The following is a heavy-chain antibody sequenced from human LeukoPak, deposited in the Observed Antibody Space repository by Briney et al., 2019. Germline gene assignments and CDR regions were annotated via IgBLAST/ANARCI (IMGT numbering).Heavy chain of an antibody. CDR3: ARGSRMTNVGVLNAGDY. CDR2: INHSGNT. J-gene: IGHJ4*02. V-gene: IGHV4-34*01. D-gene: IGHD3-3*01. Sequence: SETLSLTCAVYGGSFTGLYWSWIRQPPGKGLEWIGEINHSGNTKYNPSLKSRVTMSVDTSKNQFSLKLTSVTAADTAVYYCARGSRMTNVGVLNAGDYWVQATLVSVSS. CDR1: GGSFTGLY.